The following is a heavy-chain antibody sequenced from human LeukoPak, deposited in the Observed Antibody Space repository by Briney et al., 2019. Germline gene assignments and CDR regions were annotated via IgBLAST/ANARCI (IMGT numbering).Heavy chain of an antibody. CDR1: GFTFSSFA. CDR2: ISYEGKNK. CDR3: ARDPGPYYLDY. V-gene: IGHV3-30*04. Sequence: GGSLRLSCAASGFTFSSFALRWVRQAPGKGLEWVAIISYEGKNKYYADSVKGRFTISRDNSKNTLYMQMNSLRPEDTAVYYCARDPGPYYLDYWGQGTLVTVSS. J-gene: IGHJ4*02.